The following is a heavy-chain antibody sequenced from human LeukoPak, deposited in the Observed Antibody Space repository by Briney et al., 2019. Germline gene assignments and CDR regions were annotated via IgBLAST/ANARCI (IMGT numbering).Heavy chain of an antibody. D-gene: IGHD3-22*01. CDR3: ARGRYDSSGYYSENYYFDY. CDR1: GGTFSSYA. CDR2: IIPIFGTA. Sequence: SMKVSCKASGGTFSSYAISWVRQAPGQGLEWMGGIIPIFGTANYAQKFQGRVTITTDESTSTAYMELSSLRSEDTAVYYCARGRYDSSGYYSENYYFDYWGQGTLVTVSS. J-gene: IGHJ4*02. V-gene: IGHV1-69*05.